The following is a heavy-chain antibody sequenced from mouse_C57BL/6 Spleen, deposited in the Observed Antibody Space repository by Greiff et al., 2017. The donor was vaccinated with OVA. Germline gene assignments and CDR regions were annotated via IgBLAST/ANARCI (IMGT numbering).Heavy chain of an antibody. V-gene: IGHV1-82*01. Sequence: QVQLQQSGPELVKPGASVKISCKASGYAFSSSWMNWVKQRPGKGLEWIGRIYPGDGDTNYNGKFKGKATLTADKSSSTAYMQLSSLTSEDSAVYFCARCGYDVRWYFDVWGTGTTVTVSS. D-gene: IGHD2-2*01. CDR2: IYPGDGDT. J-gene: IGHJ1*03. CDR3: ARCGYDVRWYFDV. CDR1: GYAFSSSW.